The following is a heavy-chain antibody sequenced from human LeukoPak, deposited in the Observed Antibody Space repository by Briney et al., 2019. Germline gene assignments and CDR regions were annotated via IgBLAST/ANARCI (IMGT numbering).Heavy chain of an antibody. CDR1: GFTVSSNY. Sequence: PGGSLRLSCAASGFTVSSNYMSWVRQAPGKGLEWVSVIYSGGSTYYADSVKGRFTISRDNAKNSLYLQMNSLRAEDTAVYYCARGPYSSSWYNPPDYWGQGTLVTVSS. CDR3: ARGPYSSSWYNPPDY. D-gene: IGHD6-13*01. CDR2: IYSGGST. J-gene: IGHJ4*02. V-gene: IGHV3-53*03.